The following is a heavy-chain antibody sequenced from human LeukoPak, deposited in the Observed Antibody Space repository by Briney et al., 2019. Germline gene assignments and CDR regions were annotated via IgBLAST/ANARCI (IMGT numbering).Heavy chain of an antibody. CDR2: IYSGGST. V-gene: IGHV3-53*01. D-gene: IGHD1-26*01. Sequence: GGSLRLSCAASGFTVSSNYMSWVRQAPGKGLEWVSVIYSGGSTYYADSVKGRFTISRDNSKNTLYLQMNSLRAEDTAVYYCAKHSGSPLHFDYWGQGTLVTVPS. CDR3: AKHSGSPLHFDY. CDR1: GFTVSSNY. J-gene: IGHJ4*02.